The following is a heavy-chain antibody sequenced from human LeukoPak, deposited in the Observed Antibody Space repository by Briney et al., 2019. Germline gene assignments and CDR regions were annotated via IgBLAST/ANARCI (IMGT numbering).Heavy chain of an antibody. D-gene: IGHD2-2*01. Sequence: GGSLRLSCAASGFTFSDYYMSWIRQAPGKGLEWVSYISSSGSTIYYADSVKGRFTISRDNAKNSLYLQMNSLRAEDAAVYYCARGTAPEPIVVVPAHFDYWGQGTLVTVSS. CDR3: ARGTAPEPIVVVPAHFDY. V-gene: IGHV3-11*04. J-gene: IGHJ4*02. CDR2: ISSSGSTI. CDR1: GFTFSDYY.